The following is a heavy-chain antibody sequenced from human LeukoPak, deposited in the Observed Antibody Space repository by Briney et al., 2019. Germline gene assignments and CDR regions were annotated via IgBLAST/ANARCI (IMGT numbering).Heavy chain of an antibody. Sequence: ASVKVSCKASGYTFTSYGISWVRQAPGQGLEWMGWISAYNGNTNYAQKLQGRVTMTTDTSTSTAYMELRSLRSDDTAVYYCARDITGGRITIFGVVTPTSNWFDPWGQGTLVTVSS. D-gene: IGHD3-3*01. J-gene: IGHJ5*02. V-gene: IGHV1-18*01. CDR1: GYTFTSYG. CDR2: ISAYNGNT. CDR3: ARDITGGRITIFGVVTPTSNWFDP.